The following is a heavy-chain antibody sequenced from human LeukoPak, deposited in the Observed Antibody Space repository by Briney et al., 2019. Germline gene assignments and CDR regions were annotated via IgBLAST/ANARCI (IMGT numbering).Heavy chain of an antibody. Sequence: GGSLRLSCAASDFTFHYYSMCWVRQAPGKGLEWISYISRNGSSIYYADSVKGRFTISRDNAKKFLYLQMNSLRAEDTAVYYCANLNLIPGEDYFDYWGQGTLVSVSS. CDR1: DFTFHYYS. D-gene: IGHD2-21*01. J-gene: IGHJ4*02. CDR3: ANLNLIPGEDYFDY. V-gene: IGHV3-48*04. CDR2: ISRNGSSI.